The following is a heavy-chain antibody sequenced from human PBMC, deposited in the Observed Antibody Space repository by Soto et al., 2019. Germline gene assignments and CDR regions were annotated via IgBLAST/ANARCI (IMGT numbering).Heavy chain of an antibody. V-gene: IGHV4-59*01. J-gene: IGHJ6*03. Sequence: PSETLSLTCTVSVGSISSYYWSWIRQPPGKGLEWIGYIYYSGSTNYNPSLKSRVTISVDTSKNQFSLKLSSVTAADTAVYYCARDRHALGPKRYYYYYYMDVWGKGTTVTVSS. CDR2: IYYSGST. CDR1: VGSISSYY. CDR3: ARDRHALGPKRYYYYYYMDV.